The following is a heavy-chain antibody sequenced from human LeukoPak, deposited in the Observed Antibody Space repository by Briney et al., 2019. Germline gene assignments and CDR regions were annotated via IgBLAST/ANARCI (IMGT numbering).Heavy chain of an antibody. CDR2: IYSSGST. CDR1: DGAINSYY. J-gene: IGHJ4*02. V-gene: IGHV4-59*08. CDR3: ARHFKKNGYNYYFDY. D-gene: IGHD5-24*01. Sequence: KPSGTPSPTCTVSDGAINSYYWSWIRQPPGKGLEWIGYIYSSGSTDYNPSLKSRLSISVDTSKKQFSLKLTSVTAADTAVYYCARHFKKNGYNYYFDYWGQGTLVTVSS.